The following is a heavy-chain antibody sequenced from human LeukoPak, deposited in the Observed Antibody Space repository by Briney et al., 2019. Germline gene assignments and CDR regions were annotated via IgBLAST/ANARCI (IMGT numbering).Heavy chain of an antibody. D-gene: IGHD6-13*01. V-gene: IGHV3-15*01. CDR1: GFTFSNAW. Sequence: PGGSLRLSCAASGFTFSNAWMSWVRQAPGKGLEWVGRIKSKTDGGTTDYAAPVKGRFTISRDDSKNTLYLQMNSLRAEDTAVYYCAKSGQLAFGNDYWGQGTLVTVSS. CDR3: AKSGQLAFGNDY. CDR2: IKSKTDGGTT. J-gene: IGHJ4*02.